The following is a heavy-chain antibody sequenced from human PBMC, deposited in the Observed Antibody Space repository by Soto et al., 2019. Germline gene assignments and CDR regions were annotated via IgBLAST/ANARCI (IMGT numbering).Heavy chain of an antibody. D-gene: IGHD2-8*01. CDR1: AFTFSNFC. CDR2: IKQDGSEK. V-gene: IGHV3-7*03. CDR3: ATTTILLRAVPDRGAPYNYYDLDL. J-gene: IGHJ6*02. Sequence: VGTLRLSCAASAFTFSNFCMSWFRRAPWQGQKWVGNIKQDGSEKKCVDSVKGRFTISRDNAKNSLFLQMYSLRAEDTAVYYCATTTILLRAVPDRGAPYNYYDLDLWGQGTTVTVSS.